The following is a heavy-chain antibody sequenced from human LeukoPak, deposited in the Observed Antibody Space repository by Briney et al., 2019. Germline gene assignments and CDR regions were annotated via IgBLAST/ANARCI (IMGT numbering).Heavy chain of an antibody. D-gene: IGHD6-13*01. CDR3: ARVTGSSISSRSLLY. CDR1: GYTFTKYG. J-gene: IGHJ4*02. V-gene: IGHV1-18*01. Sequence: GGSVEVSCKASGYTFTKYGISWVRQAPGQGLEWMGQINPYNGNTKYAQRLQGRVTMTTDTSTSTSYMELRSLTSDDTAVYYCARVTGSSISSRSLLYWGQGTLVTVSS. CDR2: INPYNGNT.